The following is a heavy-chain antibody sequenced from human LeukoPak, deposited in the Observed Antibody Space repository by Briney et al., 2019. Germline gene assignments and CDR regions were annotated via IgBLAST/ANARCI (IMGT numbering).Heavy chain of an antibody. V-gene: IGHV3-21*01. CDR1: GFTFNIYS. Sequence: GGSLGLSCEASGFTFNIYSMNWVRQVPGKGLEWVSSISSQSVYIYYADSVKGRFAISRDNAKKSLYLQMNSLTAEDTAVYFCSRDLDCTVTTCFGGDDGFDIWGRGTMVTVSS. CDR2: ISSQSVYI. J-gene: IGHJ3*02. D-gene: IGHD2-8*02. CDR3: SRDLDCTVTTCFGGDDGFDI.